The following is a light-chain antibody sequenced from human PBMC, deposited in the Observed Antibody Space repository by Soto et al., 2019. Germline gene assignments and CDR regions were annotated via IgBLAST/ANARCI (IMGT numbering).Light chain of an antibody. V-gene: IGKV3-20*01. J-gene: IGKJ4*01. CDR3: QQYGSSRLT. CDR2: GAS. CDR1: QSVSSSY. Sequence: EIVLTQSPGTLSLSPGERATLSCRASQSVSSSYFAWYQQKPGQAPRLLIYGASTRATGIPDRFSGSGSGTDFTLTISRLEPEDFAVYYCQQYGSSRLTFGGGTKVQSK.